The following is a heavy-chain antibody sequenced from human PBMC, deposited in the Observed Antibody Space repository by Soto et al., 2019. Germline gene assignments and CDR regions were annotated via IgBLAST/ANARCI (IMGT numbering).Heavy chain of an antibody. J-gene: IGHJ6*02. V-gene: IGHV4-30-4*01. Sequence: SETLSLTCSVSGGSISSGYYYWSLIRQPPGKGLEWIGNIYYSGNTYYNPSLKSRLSISINTSKNKFSLKVGSVTAADTAVYYCASSSLYGMGGRDQGTTVAVSS. CDR3: ASSSLYGMGG. CDR1: GGSISSGYYY. CDR2: IYYSGNT.